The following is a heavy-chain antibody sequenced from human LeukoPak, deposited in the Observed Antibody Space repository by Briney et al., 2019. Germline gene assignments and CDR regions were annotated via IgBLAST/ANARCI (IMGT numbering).Heavy chain of an antibody. CDR3: AKDDRGYDSSGYYPNAFDY. CDR1: GFTFSSYA. D-gene: IGHD3-22*01. V-gene: IGHV3-23*01. J-gene: IGHJ4*02. Sequence: PGGSLRLSCAASGFTFSSYAMSWVRQAPGKGLEWVSAISGSGGSTYYADSVKGRFTISRDNSKNTLYLQMNSLRAEDTAVYYCAKDDRGYDSSGYYPNAFDYWGQGTLVTVSS. CDR2: ISGSGGST.